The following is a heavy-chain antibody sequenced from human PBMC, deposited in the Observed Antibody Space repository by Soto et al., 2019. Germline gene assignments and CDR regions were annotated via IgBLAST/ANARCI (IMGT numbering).Heavy chain of an antibody. CDR2: ITTFNGNT. D-gene: IGHD2-8*01. V-gene: IGHV1-45*02. Sequence: SVKVSCKGSGNTFTYVYLHWVRQAPGQALEWMGWITTFNGNTKYAQKFQDRVTFTGDTSLNTAYMELSSLRSDDTAMFYCESGRYAASGSFDYWGQGPRATVAS. CDR3: ESGRYAASGSFDY. J-gene: IGHJ4*02. CDR1: GNTFTYVY.